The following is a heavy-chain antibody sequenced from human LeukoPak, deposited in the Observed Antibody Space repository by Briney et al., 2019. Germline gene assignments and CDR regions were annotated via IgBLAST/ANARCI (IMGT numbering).Heavy chain of an antibody. CDR2: IKEDGSEK. CDR1: GFTFSASW. J-gene: IGHJ4*02. Sequence: GGSLRLSCAASGFTFSASWMSCVRQAPDKGLEWVANIKEDGSEKFYVDSVKGRFTISRDNAKNSLDLQMNSLRAEDTAVYYCARDRTLDYWGKGTLVTVSS. CDR3: ARDRTLDY. V-gene: IGHV3-7*01.